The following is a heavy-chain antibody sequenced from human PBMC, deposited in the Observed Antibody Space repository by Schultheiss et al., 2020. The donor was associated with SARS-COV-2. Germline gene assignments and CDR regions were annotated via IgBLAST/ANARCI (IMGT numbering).Heavy chain of an antibody. CDR1: GFTFSSYA. V-gene: IGHV3-33*01. CDR3: ARDQGYFDY. Sequence: GGSLRLSCAASGFTFSSYAMRWVRQAPGKGLERVAVIWYDGSNKYYADSVKGRFTISRDNSKNTLYLQMNSLRAEDTAVYYCARDQGYFDYWGQGTLVTVSS. J-gene: IGHJ4*02. CDR2: IWYDGSNK.